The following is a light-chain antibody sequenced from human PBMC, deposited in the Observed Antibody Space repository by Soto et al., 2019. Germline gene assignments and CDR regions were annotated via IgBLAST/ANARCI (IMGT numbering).Light chain of an antibody. CDR2: DAS. J-gene: IGKJ1*01. CDR1: QSISSR. Sequence: DIQMTQYTSTLSASLGDSVTITCRASQSISSRLAWYQQKSGKAPNLLIYDASSLEGGVPSRFSGSASETEFTLTISSLQPDDFATYYCQQYINGWTFGQGSMVDVK. CDR3: QQYINGWT. V-gene: IGKV1-5*01.